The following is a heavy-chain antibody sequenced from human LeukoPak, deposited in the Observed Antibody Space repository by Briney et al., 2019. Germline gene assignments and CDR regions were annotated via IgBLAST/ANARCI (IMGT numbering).Heavy chain of an antibody. J-gene: IGHJ4*02. CDR2: IYYSGST. CDR3: ARVWLGEHIVVVTARWDIFDY. D-gene: IGHD2-21*02. V-gene: IGHV4-39*07. Sequence: PSQTLSLTCSVSGGSVSSASYYWGWIRQPPGKGLEWIGSIYYSGSTYYNPSLKSRVTISVDTSKNQFSLKLSSVTAADTAVYYCARVWLGEHIVVVTARWDIFDYWGQGTLVTVSS. CDR1: GGSVSSASYY.